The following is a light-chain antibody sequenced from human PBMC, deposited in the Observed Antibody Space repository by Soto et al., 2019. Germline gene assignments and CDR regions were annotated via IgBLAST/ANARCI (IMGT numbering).Light chain of an antibody. V-gene: IGKV1-39*01. CDR2: AAS. J-gene: IGKJ1*01. Sequence: DIPMTQSPSSLYASVGDRVTITYRASQSISSYLNWYQQKPGKAPKLLIYAASSLQSGVPSRFSGSGSGTDFTLTISSLQPEDFATYYCQQGYSTPRTFGQGTKVDIK. CDR3: QQGYSTPRT. CDR1: QSISSY.